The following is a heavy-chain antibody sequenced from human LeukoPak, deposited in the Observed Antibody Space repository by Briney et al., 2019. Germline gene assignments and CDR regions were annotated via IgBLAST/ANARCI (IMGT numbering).Heavy chain of an antibody. J-gene: IGHJ4*02. Sequence: EASVKVSCKASGGTFSSYAISWVRQAPGQGLEWMGGIIPIFGTANYAQKFQGRVTITADESTSTAYMELSSLRSEDTAVYYCARQLYRRDGYNFGDYWGQGTLVTVSS. CDR2: IIPIFGTA. CDR3: ARQLYRRDGYNFGDY. CDR1: GGTFSSYA. D-gene: IGHD5-24*01. V-gene: IGHV1-69*13.